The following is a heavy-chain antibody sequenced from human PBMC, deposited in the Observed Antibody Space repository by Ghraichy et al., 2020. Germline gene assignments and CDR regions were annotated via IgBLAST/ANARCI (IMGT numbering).Heavy chain of an antibody. J-gene: IGHJ4*02. CDR1: GFTFSGSA. CDR3: TRRGSGSYSRQTADY. CDR2: IRSKANSYAT. Sequence: GGSLRLSCAASGFTFSGSAMHWVRQASGKGLEWVGRIRSKANSYATAYAASVKGRFTISRDDSKNTAYLQMNSLKTEDTAVYYCTRRGSGSYSRQTADYWGQGTLVTVSS. D-gene: IGHD3-10*01. V-gene: IGHV3-73*01.